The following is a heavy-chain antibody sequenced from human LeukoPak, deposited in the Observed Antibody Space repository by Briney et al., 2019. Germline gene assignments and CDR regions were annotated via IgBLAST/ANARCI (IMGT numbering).Heavy chain of an antibody. CDR1: GFIFSGYS. Sequence: PGGSLRLSCAASGFIFSGYSMNWVRQAPGKGLEWVSSITSSTSYIYYADSVKGRFTISRDNSKNTLYLQMNSLRAEDTAVYYCAKGGLSRAGLDFWGQGTLVTVSS. V-gene: IGHV3-21*04. J-gene: IGHJ4*02. D-gene: IGHD5/OR15-5a*01. CDR3: AKGGLSRAGLDF. CDR2: ITSSTSYI.